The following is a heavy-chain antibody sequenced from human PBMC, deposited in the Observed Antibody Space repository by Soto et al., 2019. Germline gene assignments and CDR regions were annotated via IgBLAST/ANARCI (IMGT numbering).Heavy chain of an antibody. D-gene: IGHD1-7*01. CDR1: GGSIGSYY. Sequence: PSETLSLTCAVSGGSIGSYYWSWIRQPPGKGLEWIGYIYYSGNTNYNPSLKSRVTISVDTSKNQFSLKLSSVTAADTAVYYCGRGEVDRYNWNYGIDYWGQGTLVTVSS. CDR3: GRGEVDRYNWNYGIDY. V-gene: IGHV4-59*01. J-gene: IGHJ4*02. CDR2: IYYSGNT.